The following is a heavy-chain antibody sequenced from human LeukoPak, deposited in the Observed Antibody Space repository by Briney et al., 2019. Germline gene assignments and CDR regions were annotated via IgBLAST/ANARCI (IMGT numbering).Heavy chain of an antibody. CDR2: ISYDGSNK. D-gene: IGHD2-8*01. Sequence: GGSLRLSCAASGFTFSSYGMPWVRQAPGKGLEWVAVISYDGSNKYYADSVKGRFTISRDNAKKSLYLQMNSLRAEDTASYFCAREGSVCTNGICRYFDFWGRGTLVSVSS. V-gene: IGHV3-30*03. CDR1: GFTFSSYG. J-gene: IGHJ4*02. CDR3: AREGSVCTNGICRYFDF.